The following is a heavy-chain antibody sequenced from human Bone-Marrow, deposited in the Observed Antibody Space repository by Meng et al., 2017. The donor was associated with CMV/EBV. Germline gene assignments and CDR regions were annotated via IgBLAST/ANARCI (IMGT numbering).Heavy chain of an antibody. Sequence: GESLKISCAASGFTFSSYWMSWVRQAPGKGLEWVSSISSSSSYIYYADSVKGRFTISRDNAKNSLYLQMNSLRAEDTAVYYCARGVAGSYFDWFDPWGQGTLVTVSS. CDR2: ISSSSSYI. D-gene: IGHD1-26*01. CDR3: ARGVAGSYFDWFDP. J-gene: IGHJ5*02. CDR1: GFTFSSYW. V-gene: IGHV3-21*01.